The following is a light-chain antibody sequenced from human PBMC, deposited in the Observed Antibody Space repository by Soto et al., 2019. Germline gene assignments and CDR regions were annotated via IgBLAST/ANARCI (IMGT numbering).Light chain of an antibody. CDR2: AAS. J-gene: IGKJ1*01. V-gene: IGKV1-12*01. Sequence: DIQMTQSPSSVSASVGDTVTITCRASQGISSWLAWYQQKPGKAPNLLIYAASTLQSGVPSRFIGSGSGTDFTLTISSLEPEDSAVYYCQQHLGRHTFGQGTKVEI. CDR3: QQHLGRHT. CDR1: QGISSW.